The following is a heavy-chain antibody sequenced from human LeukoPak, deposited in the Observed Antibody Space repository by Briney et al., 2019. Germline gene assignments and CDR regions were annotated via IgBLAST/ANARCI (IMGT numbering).Heavy chain of an antibody. CDR2: IKQDGSEK. CDR3: ARHVIWGYDILTGYYPNWFDP. J-gene: IGHJ5*02. Sequence: GGSLRLSCAASGFTFSSYGMHWVRQAPGKGLEWVANIKQDGSEKYYVDSVKGRFTISRDNAKNSLYLQMNSLRAEDTAVYYCARHVIWGYDILTGYYPNWFDPWGQGTLVTVSS. CDR1: GFTFSSYG. D-gene: IGHD3-9*01. V-gene: IGHV3-7*01.